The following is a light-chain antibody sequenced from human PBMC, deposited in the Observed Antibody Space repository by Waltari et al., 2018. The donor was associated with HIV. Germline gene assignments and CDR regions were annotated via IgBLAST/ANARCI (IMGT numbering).Light chain of an antibody. J-gene: IGLJ2*01. V-gene: IGLV4-69*01. CDR2: LNSGGSH. Sequence: QLVLTQSPSASASLAASVKLTCTLSIGHSTSAIACHPQQPDEGPRYFTKLNSGGSHSKGAGIPDLFSGSSSGAERYLTISSLQSEDEADYYCQTWGTGIQVFGGGTKLTVL. CDR3: QTWGTGIQV. CDR1: IGHSTSA.